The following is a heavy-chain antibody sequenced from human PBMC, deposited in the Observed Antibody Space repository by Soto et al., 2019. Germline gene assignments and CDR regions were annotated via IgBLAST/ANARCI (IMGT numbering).Heavy chain of an antibody. J-gene: IGHJ4*02. CDR1: GFIFSRYS. Sequence: GGSLRLSCAASGFIFSRYSMNWVRQAPGKGLEWVAYTNRDDDNIYYADSVKGRFTISRDNVKETLYLQMNSLRTEDTAVYYCARRTFCGSPNCYGAVNFDYWGQGTRVTVSS. D-gene: IGHD2-2*01. V-gene: IGHV3-48*01. CDR2: TNRDDDNI. CDR3: ARRTFCGSPNCYGAVNFDY.